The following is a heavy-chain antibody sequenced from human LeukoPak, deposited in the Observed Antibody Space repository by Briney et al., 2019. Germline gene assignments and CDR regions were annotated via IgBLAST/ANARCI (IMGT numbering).Heavy chain of an antibody. D-gene: IGHD1-7*01. CDR2: INPNSGGT. CDR1: GYTFTCYY. J-gene: IGHJ4*02. Sequence: GASVKVSCKASGYTFTCYYMHWVRQAPGQGLEWMGRINPNSGGTNYAQKFQGRVTMTRDTSISTAYMELNRLGSDDTAVYYCAREPGGAGTTIDYWGQGTLVTVSS. CDR3: AREPGGAGTTIDY. V-gene: IGHV1-2*06.